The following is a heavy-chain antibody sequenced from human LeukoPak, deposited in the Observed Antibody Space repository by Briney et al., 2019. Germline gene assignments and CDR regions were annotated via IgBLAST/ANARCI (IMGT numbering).Heavy chain of an antibody. CDR2: INHSGST. CDR1: SGSFSGYY. Sequence: SETLSLTCAVYSGSFSGYYWSWIRQPPGKGLEWIGEINHSGSTNYNPSLKSRVTISVDTSKNQFSLKLSSVTAADTAVYYCARIGGSPDAFDIWGQGTMVTVSS. D-gene: IGHD3-10*01. J-gene: IGHJ3*02. V-gene: IGHV4-34*01. CDR3: ARIGGSPDAFDI.